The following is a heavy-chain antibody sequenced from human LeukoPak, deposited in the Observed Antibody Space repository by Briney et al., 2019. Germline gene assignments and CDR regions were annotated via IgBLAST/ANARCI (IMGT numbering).Heavy chain of an antibody. J-gene: IGHJ5*02. V-gene: IGHV3-23*01. CDR1: GFTFSSYA. Sequence: GGSLRLSCAAAGFTFSSYAMSWVRQAPGKGLEWVSAIIGSRGSTYYADSVKGRFTISRDNSKNTLYLQMNSLRAEDTAVYYCAKDQGHYYDSSGYFNWFDPWGQGTLVTVSS. D-gene: IGHD3-22*01. CDR2: IIGSRGST. CDR3: AKDQGHYYDSSGYFNWFDP.